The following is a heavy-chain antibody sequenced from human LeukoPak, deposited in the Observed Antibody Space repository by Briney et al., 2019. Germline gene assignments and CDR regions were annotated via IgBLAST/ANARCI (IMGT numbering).Heavy chain of an antibody. J-gene: IGHJ4*02. CDR1: GFTFSSYS. CDR3: ARDGEVVVTAFYFDY. V-gene: IGHV3-21*01. Sequence: PGGSLRLSCAASGFTFSSYSMNWVRQAPGKGLEWVSSISSSSSYIYYADSVKGRFTISRDNAKKSLYLQMNSLRAEDTAVYYCARDGEVVVTAFYFDYWGQGTLVTVSS. CDR2: ISSSSSYI. D-gene: IGHD2-21*02.